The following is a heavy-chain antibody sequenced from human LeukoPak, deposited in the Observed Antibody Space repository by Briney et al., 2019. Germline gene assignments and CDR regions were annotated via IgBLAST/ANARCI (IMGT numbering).Heavy chain of an antibody. CDR2: IVPHSGGT. J-gene: IGHJ4*02. D-gene: IGHD1-26*01. Sequence: ASVKVSCKTSGYTFSDYYIHWVRQAPGQGLEWMGWIVPHSGGTKYAQKFQGRVTMTRDTSISTAYMELSRLRYDDTAVYYCATLGATSFDFWGQGALVTVSS. V-gene: IGHV1-2*02. CDR3: ATLGATSFDF. CDR1: GYTFSDYY.